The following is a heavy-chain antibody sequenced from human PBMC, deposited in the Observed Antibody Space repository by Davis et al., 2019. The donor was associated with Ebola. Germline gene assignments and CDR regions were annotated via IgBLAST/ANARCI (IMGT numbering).Heavy chain of an antibody. CDR2: ISSSGSTI. D-gene: IGHD6-13*01. V-gene: IGHV3-11*01. J-gene: IGHJ4*02. CDR1: GFTFSDYY. CDR3: SAAAASVDY. Sequence: GESLKISCAASGFTFSDYYMSWIRQAPGKGLEWVSYISSSGSTIYYADSVKGRFTISRDNAKNSLYLQMNSLRAEDTAVYYCSAAAASVDYWGQGTLVTVSS.